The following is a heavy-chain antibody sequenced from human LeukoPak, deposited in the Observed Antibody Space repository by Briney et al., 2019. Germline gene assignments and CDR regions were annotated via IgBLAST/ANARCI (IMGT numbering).Heavy chain of an antibody. CDR3: ARVGGYYYDSSGYYYFDY. V-gene: IGHV1-2*02. D-gene: IGHD3-22*01. CDR1: GYTFTGYY. Sequence: ASVKVSCKASGYTFTGYYMHWVRQAPGQGLEWMGWIAPNSGGTNYAQTFQGRVTMTRDTSISTAYMELSRLRSDDTAVYYCARVGGYYYDSSGYYYFDYWGQGTLVTVSS. CDR2: IAPNSGGT. J-gene: IGHJ4*02.